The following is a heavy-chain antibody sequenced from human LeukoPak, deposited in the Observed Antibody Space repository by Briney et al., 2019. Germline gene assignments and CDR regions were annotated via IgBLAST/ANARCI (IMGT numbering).Heavy chain of an antibody. CDR3: ARDRWVTTVNFDY. Sequence: VASVKISCKASGYTFTDYAIHWVRQAPGQRLEWMGWINAGNGDTKYSQKFQGRVTITRDTSASTAYMEVSSLRSEDTAVYYCARDRWVTTVNFDYWGQGTLVTVSS. CDR1: GYTFTDYA. D-gene: IGHD4-17*01. CDR2: INAGNGDT. V-gene: IGHV1-3*01. J-gene: IGHJ4*02.